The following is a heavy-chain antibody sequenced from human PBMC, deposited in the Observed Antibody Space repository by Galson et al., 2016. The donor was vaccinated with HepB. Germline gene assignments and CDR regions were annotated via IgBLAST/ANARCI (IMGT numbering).Heavy chain of an antibody. J-gene: IGHJ6*02. CDR1: GFTFSSYR. D-gene: IGHD3-3*01. V-gene: IGHV4-34*01. CDR2: INHSGST. CDR3: ARAAAVRFFLKYGMDV. Sequence: LRLSCAASGFTFSSYRMVWVRQAPGEGLEWIGEINHSGSTNYKPSLKSRVTISVDTSKNQFSLKLNSVTAADTAVYYCARAAAVRFFLKYGMDVWGQGTTVTVSS.